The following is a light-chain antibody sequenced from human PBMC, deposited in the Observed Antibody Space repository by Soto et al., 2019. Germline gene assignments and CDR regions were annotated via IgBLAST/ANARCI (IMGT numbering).Light chain of an antibody. CDR1: QRITNNA. CDR2: AVA. CDR3: LQYDTSPLT. V-gene: IGKV3-20*01. Sequence: EIILTQSPGTLSLSPGDRATLSCRASQRITNNALAWFQQKPGQSPRLLIYAVATRAAGTPDRFGGSGSGTDFTLTISSLEPEDFALYHCLQYDTSPLTFGGGTKLEI. J-gene: IGKJ4*01.